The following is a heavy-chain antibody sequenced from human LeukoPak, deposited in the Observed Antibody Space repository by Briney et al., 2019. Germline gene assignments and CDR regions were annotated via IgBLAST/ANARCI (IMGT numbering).Heavy chain of an antibody. CDR2: IYTSWRT. CDR3: ARGVGSSSRVRYSYMDV. Sequence: SQTLSLTCTASGGSISSGSYYWSWIRQPAGKGLEWLVRIYTSWRTNSNPSLKSRVSISIDTSKNQFSLKLSSVTAADTAVYYCARGVGSSSRVRYSYMDVWGKGTTVTVSS. CDR1: GGSISSGSYY. J-gene: IGHJ6*03. D-gene: IGHD2-2*01. V-gene: IGHV4-61*02.